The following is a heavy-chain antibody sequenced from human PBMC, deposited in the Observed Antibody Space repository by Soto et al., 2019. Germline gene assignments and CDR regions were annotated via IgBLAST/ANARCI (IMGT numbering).Heavy chain of an antibody. J-gene: IGHJ6*02. Sequence: PGGSLRLSCAASGFTFSSYSMNWVRQAPGKGLEWVSSISSSSSYIYYADSVKGRFTISRDNAKNSLYLQMNSLRAEDTAVYYCARDRYSSSWTYYYYYYGMDVWGQGTTVTVSS. CDR2: ISSSSSYI. CDR3: ARDRYSSSWTYYYYYYGMDV. D-gene: IGHD6-13*01. CDR1: GFTFSSYS. V-gene: IGHV3-21*01.